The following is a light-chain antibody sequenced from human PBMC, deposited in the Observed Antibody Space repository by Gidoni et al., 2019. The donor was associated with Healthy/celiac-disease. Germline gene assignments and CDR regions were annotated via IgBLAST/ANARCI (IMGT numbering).Light chain of an antibody. Sequence: DIVMTQSPLSLRVTPGEPASISCRSSQSILHSNVYKYLDWYLQKPGQSPQLLIYLGSNRASGVPDRFSGSGSGTDFTLKISRVEAEDVGVYYCMQALQTPRTFGQGTKVEIK. J-gene: IGKJ1*01. CDR3: MQALQTPRT. CDR2: LGS. V-gene: IGKV2-28*01. CDR1: QSILHSNVYKY.